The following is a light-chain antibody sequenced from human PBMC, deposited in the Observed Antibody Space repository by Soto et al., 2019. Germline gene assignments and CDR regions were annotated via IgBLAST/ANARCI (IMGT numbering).Light chain of an antibody. J-gene: IGLJ2*01. Sequence: QSALTQPASVSGSPGQSITISCTGTSSDVGRYNYVSWYQQHPGKAPKVMIYDVSKRPSGVSNRFSGSKSGNTASLTISGLQAEDEADYHCSSYTSSSTPVVFGGGTKLTVL. CDR3: SSYTSSSTPVV. V-gene: IGLV2-14*01. CDR2: DVS. CDR1: SSDVGRYNY.